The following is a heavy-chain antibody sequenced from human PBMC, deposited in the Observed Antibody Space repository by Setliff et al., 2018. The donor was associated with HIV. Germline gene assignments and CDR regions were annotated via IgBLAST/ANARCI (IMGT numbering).Heavy chain of an antibody. Sequence: PSETLSLTCAVSGYSITSSNWWGWIRQPPGKGLEWIGYIYYSGSTNYNPSRKSRVTMSVDTSKNQFSLKLSSVTALDTAVYYCARMNSRDDAFDIWGQGTMVTVSS. V-gene: IGHV4-28*06. CDR1: GYSITSSNW. CDR3: ARMNSRDDAFDI. J-gene: IGHJ3*02. D-gene: IGHD1-7*01. CDR2: IYYSGST.